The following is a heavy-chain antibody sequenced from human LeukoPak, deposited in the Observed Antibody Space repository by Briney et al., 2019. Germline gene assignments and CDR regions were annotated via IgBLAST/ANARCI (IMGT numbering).Heavy chain of an antibody. CDR3: ARDNVGATPFDY. Sequence: PGGSLRLSCAASGLTFSYFWMRSVRQAPRRGLEWVANTNLDGTERHYVDSVKGRFTISRDNARKSLYLQMNSLRDEDTAVYYCARDNVGATPFDYWGQGTLVTVSS. D-gene: IGHD1-26*01. V-gene: IGHV3-7*05. CDR2: TNLDGTER. CDR1: GLTFSYFW. J-gene: IGHJ4*02.